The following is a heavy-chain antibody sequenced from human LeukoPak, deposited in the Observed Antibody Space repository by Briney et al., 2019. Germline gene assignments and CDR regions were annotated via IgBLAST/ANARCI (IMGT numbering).Heavy chain of an antibody. J-gene: IGHJ4*02. V-gene: IGHV3-74*01. CDR2: INSDGSST. CDR1: GFTFSSYW. CDR3: ARIPLSYSSGWTYFDY. Sequence: GSLRLSCAASGFTFSSYWMHWVRQAPGKGLVWVSRINSDGSSTSYADSVKGRFTISRDNAKNTLYLQMNSLRAEDTAVYYCARIPLSYSSGWTYFDYWGQGTLVTVSS. D-gene: IGHD6-19*01.